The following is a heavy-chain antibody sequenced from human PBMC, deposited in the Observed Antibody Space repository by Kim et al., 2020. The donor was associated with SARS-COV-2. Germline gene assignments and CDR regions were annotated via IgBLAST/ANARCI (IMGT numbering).Heavy chain of an antibody. CDR1: GFTFSSYS. D-gene: IGHD2-21*02. Sequence: GGSLRLSCAASGFTFSSYSMNWVRQAPGKGLEWVSYISSSSSTIYYADSVKGRFTISRDNAKNSLYLQMNSLRDEDTAVYYCARDHAIVVVTAILRVDAFDIWGQGTMVTVSS. CDR2: ISSSSSTI. V-gene: IGHV3-48*02. CDR3: ARDHAIVVVTAILRVDAFDI. J-gene: IGHJ3*02.